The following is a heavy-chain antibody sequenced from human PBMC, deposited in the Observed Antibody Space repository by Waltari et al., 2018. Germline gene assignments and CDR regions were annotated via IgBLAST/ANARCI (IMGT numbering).Heavy chain of an antibody. J-gene: IGHJ4*02. CDR2: SNPNRGGT. CDR3: ARSPPEDYYDSSGYSHFDY. D-gene: IGHD3-22*01. V-gene: IGHV1-2*02. CDR1: GYTFPGYY. Sequence: QVQLVQSGAEVKKPGASVKVSCKASGYTFPGYYMHWVRQAPGQGLEWMGWSNPNRGGTNYAQKFQGRVTMTRDTSISTAYMELSRLRSDDTAVYYCARSPPEDYYDSSGYSHFDYWGQGTLVTVSS.